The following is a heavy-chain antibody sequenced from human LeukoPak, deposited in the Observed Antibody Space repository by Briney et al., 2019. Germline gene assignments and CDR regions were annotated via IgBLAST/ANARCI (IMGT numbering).Heavy chain of an antibody. CDR2: TNPSTGGT. CDR1: GYTFTGSY. Sequence: GASVKVSCKTSGYTFTGSYLHWVRQVPGHGLEWMGWTNPSTGGTKSAQQFEGRVTMTRDTSNTTGYLELRSLRLDDTATYYCARGGAFCSITTCHEFDHWGQGTLVIVSS. D-gene: IGHD2-2*01. CDR3: ARGGAFCSITTCHEFDH. J-gene: IGHJ4*02. V-gene: IGHV1-2*02.